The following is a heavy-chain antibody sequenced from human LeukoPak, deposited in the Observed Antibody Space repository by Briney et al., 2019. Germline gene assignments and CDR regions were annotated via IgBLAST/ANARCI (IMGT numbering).Heavy chain of an antibody. CDR1: GYTFSGYH. D-gene: IGHD4-17*01. CDR3: ARARKTRNIYGDYVFLFDC. Sequence: ASVKVSCKASGYTFSGYHMHWVRQAPGHGLEWMGWINPNSGDTKYAQNFRGRVTMTRDTSLSTAYMDLSRLRSDDTALYYCARARKTRNIYGDYVFLFDCWGQGTLVTVSS. J-gene: IGHJ4*02. CDR2: INPNSGDT. V-gene: IGHV1-2*02.